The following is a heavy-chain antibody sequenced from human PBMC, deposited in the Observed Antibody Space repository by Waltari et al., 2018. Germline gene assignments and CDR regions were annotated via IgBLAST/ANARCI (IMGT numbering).Heavy chain of an antibody. V-gene: IGHV4-4*07. J-gene: IGHJ6*03. D-gene: IGHD2-2*01. CDR1: GGSISSYY. Sequence: QVQLQESGPGLVKPSETLSLTCTVSGGSISSYYWSWIRQPAGKGLEWIGRIYTSGSTNYNPSLKSRVTMSVDTSKIQFSLKLSSVTAADTAVYYCARGSEYCSSTSCYGNYYMDVWGKGTTVTVSS. CDR2: IYTSGST. CDR3: ARGSEYCSSTSCYGNYYMDV.